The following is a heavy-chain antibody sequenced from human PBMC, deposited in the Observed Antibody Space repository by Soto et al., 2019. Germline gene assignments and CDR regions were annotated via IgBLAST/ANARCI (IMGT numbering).Heavy chain of an antibody. D-gene: IGHD6-6*01. V-gene: IGHV3-23*01. CDR2: ISGSGGST. Sequence: EVQLLESGGGLVQPGGSLRLSCVASEFTFSSYPMSWVRQAPGKGLEWVSAISGSGGSTYYADSVKGRFTISRDNSKDTLYLQMNSLRAEYTAVYYCATPIAARRIGIDYWGQGTLVTVSS. J-gene: IGHJ4*02. CDR3: ATPIAARRIGIDY. CDR1: EFTFSSYP.